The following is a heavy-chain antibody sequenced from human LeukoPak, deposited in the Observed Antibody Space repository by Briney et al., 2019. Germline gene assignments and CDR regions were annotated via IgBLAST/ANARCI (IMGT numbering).Heavy chain of an antibody. Sequence: GGSLRLSCAASGFTFSSYNINWVRQAPGKGLEWVAVVSSDGSIDYYADSLRGRFTISRDNSKNTLYLQMNSLRAEDTAVYYCARARSSYGYGDAFDIWGQGTMVTVSS. J-gene: IGHJ3*02. CDR3: ARARSSYGYGDAFDI. V-gene: IGHV3-30*03. CDR2: VSSDGSID. D-gene: IGHD5-18*01. CDR1: GFTFSSYN.